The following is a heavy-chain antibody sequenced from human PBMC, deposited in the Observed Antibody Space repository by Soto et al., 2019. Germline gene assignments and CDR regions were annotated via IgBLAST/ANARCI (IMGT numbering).Heavy chain of an antibody. D-gene: IGHD5-12*01. CDR3: AKVSSGYGRAYYYCYGMDV. Sequence: EVQLLESGGGLVQPGGSLRLSCAASGFTFSSYAMSWVRQAPGKGLEWVSAISGSGGSTYYADSVKGRFTISRDNSKNTLYLQMNSLRAEDTAVYYCAKVSSGYGRAYYYCYGMDVWGQGTTVTVSS. CDR1: GFTFSSYA. CDR2: ISGSGGST. J-gene: IGHJ6*02. V-gene: IGHV3-23*01.